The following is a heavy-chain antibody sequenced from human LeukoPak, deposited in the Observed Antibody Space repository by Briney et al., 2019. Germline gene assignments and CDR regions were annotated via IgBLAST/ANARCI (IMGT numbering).Heavy chain of an antibody. CDR2: ITTKRSNYAT. Sequence: AGGSLRLSCAASGFTFSDSDIHWVRQASGKGLEWVGRITTKRSNYATAYTASVKGRFTISRHDSENTAYLQINSLKTEDTALYYCTTYRSGHYWGQGTLVTVSS. J-gene: IGHJ4*02. V-gene: IGHV3-73*01. CDR3: TTYRSGHY. D-gene: IGHD6-19*01. CDR1: GFTFSDSD.